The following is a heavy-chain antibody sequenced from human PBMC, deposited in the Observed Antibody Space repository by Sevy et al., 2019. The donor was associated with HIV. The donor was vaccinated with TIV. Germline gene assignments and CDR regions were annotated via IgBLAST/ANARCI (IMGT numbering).Heavy chain of an antibody. V-gene: IGHV3-23*01. CDR1: GFTFSSYA. D-gene: IGHD3-10*01. Sequence: GGSLRLSCAASGFTFSSYAMSWVRQAPGKGLEWVSAISGSGGSTYYEDSVKGRFTISRDNSKNTLYLQMNSLRAEDTAVYYCAKYGRTAFRYYYYYYMDVWGKGTTVTVSS. CDR2: ISGSGGST. J-gene: IGHJ6*03. CDR3: AKYGRTAFRYYYYYYMDV.